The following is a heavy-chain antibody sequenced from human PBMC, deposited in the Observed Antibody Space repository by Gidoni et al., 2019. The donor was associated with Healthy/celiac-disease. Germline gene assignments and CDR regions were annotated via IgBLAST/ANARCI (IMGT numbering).Heavy chain of an antibody. D-gene: IGHD1-7*01. J-gene: IGHJ5*02. Sequence: GLVKPSETLSLTWTVSGGSISSYYWSWIRKPAGKGLEWIGRIYTSGSTNYNPSLKSRVTMSVDTSKNQFSLKLSSVTAADTAVYYCAREGNWNYVENWFDPWGQGTLVTVSS. CDR3: AREGNWNYVENWFDP. CDR1: GGSISSYY. CDR2: IYTSGST. V-gene: IGHV4-4*07.